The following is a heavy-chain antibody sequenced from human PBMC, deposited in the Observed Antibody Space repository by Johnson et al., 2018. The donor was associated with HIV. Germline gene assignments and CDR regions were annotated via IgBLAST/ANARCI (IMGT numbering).Heavy chain of an antibody. Sequence: VQLVESGGGLVQPGGSLRLSCAASGFTVSSNYMSWVRQAPGKGLEWVSVIYSGGSTYYADAVKGRFTISRDNSKNAPYRQMNSLRAEDTAVYYCARAGARAFDIWGQGTMVTVSS. J-gene: IGHJ3*02. CDR2: IYSGGST. V-gene: IGHV3-66*02. CDR1: GFTVSSNY. CDR3: ARAGARAFDI. D-gene: IGHD1-26*01.